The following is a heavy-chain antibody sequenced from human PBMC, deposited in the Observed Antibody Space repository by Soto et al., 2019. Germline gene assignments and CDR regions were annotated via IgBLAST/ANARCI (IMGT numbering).Heavy chain of an antibody. J-gene: IGHJ4*02. CDR2: ISYDGSKK. D-gene: IGHD3-22*01. CDR1: GFTFSSYG. V-gene: IGHV3-30*18. CDR3: AKGRYYYDSSGKYFDY. Sequence: QVQLVGSGGGVVQPGRSLRLSCAASGFTFSSYGMRWVRQAPGKGLEWVAVISYDGSKKYYADSVKGRFTISRDNSKNTLYLQMNSLRAEDTAVYYCAKGRYYYDSSGKYFDYWGQGTLVTVSS.